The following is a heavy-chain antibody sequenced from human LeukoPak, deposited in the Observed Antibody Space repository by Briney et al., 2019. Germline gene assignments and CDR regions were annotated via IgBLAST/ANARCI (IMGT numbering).Heavy chain of an antibody. CDR1: GGSFSGYY. D-gene: IGHD3-10*01. CDR3: ARDSYYWFDP. V-gene: IGHV4-59*01. J-gene: IGHJ5*02. CDR2: IYYSGST. Sequence: SETLSLTCAVYGGSFSGYYWSWIRQPPGKGLEWIGYIYYSGSTNYNPSLKSRVTISVDTSKNQFSLKLSSVTAADTAVYYCARDSYYWFDPWGQGTLVTVSS.